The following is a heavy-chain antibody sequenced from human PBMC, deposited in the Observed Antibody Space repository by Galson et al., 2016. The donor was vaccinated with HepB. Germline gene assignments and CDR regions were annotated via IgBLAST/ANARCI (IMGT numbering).Heavy chain of an antibody. CDR3: ARDSYTIFGVVIYDY. CDR2: INLDGSST. Sequence: LRLSCAASGFTFSSFWMHWVRQAPGKGLVWVSSINLDGSSTSYADSVKGRFTISRDNAKKTLYLQMNSLRAEDTAVYYCARDSYTIFGVVIYDYWGQGTLVTVSS. D-gene: IGHD3-3*01. J-gene: IGHJ4*02. CDR1: GFTFSSFW. V-gene: IGHV3-74*01.